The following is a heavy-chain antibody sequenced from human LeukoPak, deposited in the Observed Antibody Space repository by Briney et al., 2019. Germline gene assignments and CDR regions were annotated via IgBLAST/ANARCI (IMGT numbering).Heavy chain of an antibody. CDR1: GFTFSSYW. Sequence: GGSLRLSCAASGFTFSSYWMHWVRHAPGKGLVWVSRINSDGSSTSYEDSVKGRFTISRDNAKNTLYLQMNSLRAEDTAVYYCARAPFYLSSRLDYWGQGTLVTVSS. D-gene: IGHD6-13*01. CDR3: ARAPFYLSSRLDY. CDR2: INSDGSST. J-gene: IGHJ4*02. V-gene: IGHV3-74*01.